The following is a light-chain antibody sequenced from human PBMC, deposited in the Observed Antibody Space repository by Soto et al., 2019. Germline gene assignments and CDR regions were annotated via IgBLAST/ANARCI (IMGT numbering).Light chain of an antibody. V-gene: IGLV4-60*02. Sequence: QSVLTQSSSASASLGSSVKLTCTLSSGHSSYNIAWHQHQAGKAPRYLMKLEGSGSYNKGSGVPDRFSGSSAGADRYLTISNLQVEDEADYYCETGESNTHRVFGGGTKVTVL. J-gene: IGLJ3*02. CDR3: ETGESNTHRV. CDR2: LEGSGSY. CDR1: SGHSSYN.